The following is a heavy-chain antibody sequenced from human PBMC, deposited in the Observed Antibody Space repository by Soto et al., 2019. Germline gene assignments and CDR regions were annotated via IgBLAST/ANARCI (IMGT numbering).Heavy chain of an antibody. V-gene: IGHV4-59*01. CDR1: GGSINGYY. D-gene: IGHD3-16*01. J-gene: IGHJ2*01. Sequence: SETLSLTCTVSGGSINGYYWNWIRQPPGKGLEWIGFVHHRGGTNYNPSLKSRVIISLDTSKNQFSLRVTSVTAADTAVYYCARGLGGEPWYFDLWGRGTLVTVSS. CDR2: VHHRGGT. CDR3: ARGLGGEPWYFDL.